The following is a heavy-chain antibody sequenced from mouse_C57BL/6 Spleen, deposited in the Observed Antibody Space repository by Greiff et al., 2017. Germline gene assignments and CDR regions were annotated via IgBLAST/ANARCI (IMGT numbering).Heavy chain of an antibody. V-gene: IGHV1-22*01. Sequence: VHVKQSGPELVKPGASVKMSCKASGYTFTDYNMHWVKQSHGKSLEWLGYINPNNGGTSYNQKFKGKATLTVNKSSSTAYMELRSLTSEDSAVYYCAGWLLYWYFDVWGTGTTVTVSS. CDR3: AGWLLYWYFDV. CDR1: GYTFTDYN. D-gene: IGHD2-3*01. CDR2: INPNNGGT. J-gene: IGHJ1*03.